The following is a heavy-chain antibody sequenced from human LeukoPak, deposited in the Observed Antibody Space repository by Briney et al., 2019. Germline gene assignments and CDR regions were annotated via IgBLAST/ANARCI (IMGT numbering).Heavy chain of an antibody. D-gene: IGHD5-24*01. CDR3: ARDIQLST. CDR1: GFTFSDSA. J-gene: IGHJ3*01. CDR2: SFSGANT. V-gene: IGHV3-23*01. Sequence: GGSLRLSCAASGFTFSDSAMSWVRQAPGKGLEWVSLSFSGANTYYADSVKGRFTISRDNSKDTLYLLMNSLRAEDTAIYYCARDIQLSTWGLGTMVTVSP.